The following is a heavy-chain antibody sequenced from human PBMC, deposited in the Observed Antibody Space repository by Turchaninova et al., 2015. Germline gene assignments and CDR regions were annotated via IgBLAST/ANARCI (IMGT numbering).Heavy chain of an antibody. J-gene: IGHJ5*02. D-gene: IGHD6-19*01. CDR1: GCPISSYY. V-gene: IGHV4-59*08. CDR2: IYYSGST. CDR3: ARLGSGFP. Sequence: QVQLQESGPGLVKPSDTLSLTCTVSGCPISSYYWSWIRQPPGKGLEWIGYIYYSGSTNYNPSLKSRVTISVDTSKNQFSLKLSSVTAADTAVYYCARLGSGFPWGQGTLVTVSS.